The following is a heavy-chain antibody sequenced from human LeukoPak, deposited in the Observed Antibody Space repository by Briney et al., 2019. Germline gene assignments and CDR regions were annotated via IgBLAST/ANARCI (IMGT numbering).Heavy chain of an antibody. J-gene: IGHJ6*03. CDR3: ARGRQSITMVRGVTYYYYYMDV. V-gene: IGHV1-8*03. CDR1: GYTFTGYY. D-gene: IGHD3-10*01. CDR2: MNPNSGNT. Sequence: ASVKVSCKASGYTFTGYYMHWVRQAPGQGLEWMGWMNPNSGNTGYAQKFQGRVTITRNTSISTAYMELSSLRSEDTAVYYCARGRQSITMVRGVTYYYYYMDVWGKGTTVTVSS.